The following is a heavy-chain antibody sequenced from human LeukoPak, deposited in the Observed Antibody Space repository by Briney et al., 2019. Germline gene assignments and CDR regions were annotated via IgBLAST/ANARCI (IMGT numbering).Heavy chain of an antibody. Sequence: SETLSLTCSISGGSFSSYFWSWVRQPAGKGLEWIGRIYPSGNTNYNPSLKSRVTLSVDTSKTQFSLRLSSVTAADTAVYYCAREDSGSYYNYYYFYMDVWGKGTTVTTSS. CDR2: IYPSGNT. D-gene: IGHD3-10*01. CDR1: GGSFSSYF. CDR3: AREDSGSYYNYYYFYMDV. V-gene: IGHV4-4*07. J-gene: IGHJ6*03.